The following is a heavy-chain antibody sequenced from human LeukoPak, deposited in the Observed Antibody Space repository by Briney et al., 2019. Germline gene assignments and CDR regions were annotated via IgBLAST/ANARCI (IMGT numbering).Heavy chain of an antibody. CDR3: TTTVVVAAGYHY. D-gene: IGHD2-15*01. J-gene: IGHJ4*02. V-gene: IGHV3-15*01. Sequence: GGSLRLSCAASGFTFSNAWMSWVRQAPGKGLEWVGRIKSKTDGGTTDYAAPVKGRFTISRDDSKNTLYLQMNSLKTEDTAVYYCTTTVVVAAGYHYWGQGTLVTVSS. CDR1: GFTFSNAW. CDR2: IKSKTDGGTT.